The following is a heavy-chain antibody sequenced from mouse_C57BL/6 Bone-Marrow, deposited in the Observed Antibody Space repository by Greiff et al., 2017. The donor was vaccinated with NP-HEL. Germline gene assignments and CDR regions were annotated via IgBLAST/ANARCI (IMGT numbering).Heavy chain of an antibody. J-gene: IGHJ2*01. CDR3: TTYDYDVDY. CDR2: IDPENGDT. CDR1: GFNIKDDY. D-gene: IGHD2-4*01. V-gene: IGHV14-4*01. Sequence: EVKLQESGAELVRPGASVKLSCTASGFNIKDDYMHWVKQRPEQGLEWIGWIDPENGDTEYASKFQGKATITADTSSNTAYLQLSSLTSEDTAVYYCTTYDYDVDYWGQGTTLTVSS.